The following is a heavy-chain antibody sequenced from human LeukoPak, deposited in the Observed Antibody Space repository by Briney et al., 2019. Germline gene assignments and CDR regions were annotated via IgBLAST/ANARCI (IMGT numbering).Heavy chain of an antibody. J-gene: IGHJ5*02. CDR3: AKDRLLFNWFDP. V-gene: IGHV4-34*01. Sequence: MSGGSLRLSCAASGFTFSSYAMSWIRQPPGKGLEWIGEINHSGSTNYNPSLKSRVTISVDTSKNQFSLKLSSVTAADTAVYYCAKDRLLFNWFDPWGQGTLVTVSS. CDR2: INHSGST. CDR1: GFTFSSYA. D-gene: IGHD2-2*01.